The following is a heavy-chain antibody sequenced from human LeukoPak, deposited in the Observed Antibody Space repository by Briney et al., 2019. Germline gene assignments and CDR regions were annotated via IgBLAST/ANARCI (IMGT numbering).Heavy chain of an antibody. V-gene: IGHV4-59*08. J-gene: IGHJ4*02. D-gene: IGHD6-6*01. Sequence: SSETLSLTCTVSGGSSSSYYWSWIRQPPGKAPEWIGYIYYSGSTNYNPSLKSRVTMSVDTSKNQFSLKLTSVTAADTAVYYCAQYHSSSGFDSWGQGTLVTVSS. CDR3: AQYHSSSGFDS. CDR2: IYYSGST. CDR1: GGSSSSYY.